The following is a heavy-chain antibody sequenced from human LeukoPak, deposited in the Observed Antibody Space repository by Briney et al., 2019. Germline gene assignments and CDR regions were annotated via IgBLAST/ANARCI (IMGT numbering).Heavy chain of an antibody. CDR1: GFSFSDYY. J-gene: IGHJ4*02. V-gene: IGHV3-11*04. CDR2: ISSSGSTI. CDR3: ASLSGSSTFDY. D-gene: IGHD2-15*01. Sequence: PGGSLRLSCAASGFSFSDYYMSWIRQAPGKGLEWVSYISSSGSTIYYADSVKGRFTISRDNSKNTLYLQMNSLRAEDTAVYYCASLSGSSTFDYWGQGTLVTVSS.